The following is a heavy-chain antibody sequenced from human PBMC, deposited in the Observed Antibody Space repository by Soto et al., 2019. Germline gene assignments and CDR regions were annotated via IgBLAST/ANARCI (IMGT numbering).Heavy chain of an antibody. CDR3: ARVNIAARPWWFDP. J-gene: IGHJ5*02. CDR1: GVSISSYF. Sequence: PSETLSLTCTVSGVSISSYFWSWIRQPPGKGLEWIGYIYYSGSTNYNPSLKSRVTISVDTSKNQFSLKLSSVTAADTAVYYCARVNIAARPWWFDPWGQGTLVTVSS. CDR2: IYYSGST. V-gene: IGHV4-59*01. D-gene: IGHD6-6*01.